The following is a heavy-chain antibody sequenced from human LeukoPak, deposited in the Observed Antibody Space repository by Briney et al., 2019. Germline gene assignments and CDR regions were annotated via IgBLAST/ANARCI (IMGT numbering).Heavy chain of an antibody. V-gene: IGHV4-4*07. Sequence: SETLSLTCTVSGGSISSYYWSWIRQPAGKGLEWIGRIYTSGSTNYNPSLKSRVTISVDTSKNQFSLKLSSVTAADTAVYYCARTADYGSGRSFDYWGQGTLVTVSS. CDR3: ARTADYGSGRSFDY. J-gene: IGHJ4*02. CDR2: IYTSGST. D-gene: IGHD3-10*01. CDR1: GGSISSYY.